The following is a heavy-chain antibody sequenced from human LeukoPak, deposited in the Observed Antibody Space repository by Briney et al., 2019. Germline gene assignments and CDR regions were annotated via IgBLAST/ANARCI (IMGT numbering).Heavy chain of an antibody. V-gene: IGHV1-8*01. J-gene: IGHJ5*02. CDR2: MNPNSGNT. CDR3: ARAPMVRGVITNLNWFDP. D-gene: IGHD3-10*01. CDR1: GYTFTSYD. Sequence: GASVKVSCKASGYTFTSYDINWVRQATGQGLEWMGWMNPNSGNTGYAQKFQGRVTMTRNTSISTAYMELSSLRSEDTAVYYCARAPMVRGVITNLNWFDPWGQGTLVTVSS.